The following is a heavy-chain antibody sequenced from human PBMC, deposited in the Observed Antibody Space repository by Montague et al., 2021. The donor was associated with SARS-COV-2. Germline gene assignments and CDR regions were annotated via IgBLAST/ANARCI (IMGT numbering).Heavy chain of an antibody. Sequence: SLRLSCAASGFTFSGYAMSWVRQAPGKGLQWVSPISLSAYGTYFADSVKGRFTISRDNSRNTLYLEMNSLRAEDTAAYYCAKSLGVIIVPDGAFDIWGQGTMVTVSS. D-gene: IGHD3-3*01. CDR1: GFTFSGYA. CDR3: AKSLGVIIVPDGAFDI. V-gene: IGHV3-23*01. CDR2: ISLSAYGT. J-gene: IGHJ3*02.